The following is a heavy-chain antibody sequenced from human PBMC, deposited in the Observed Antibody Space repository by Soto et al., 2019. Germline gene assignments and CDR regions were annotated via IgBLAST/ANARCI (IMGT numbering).Heavy chain of an antibody. CDR1: GFTFSNYA. CDR2: ISGSGGST. CDR3: ASKWFGEPYKFDY. V-gene: IGHV3-23*01. J-gene: IGHJ4*02. Sequence: HPGGSLRLSCAASGFTFSNYAVTWVRQAPGKGLEWVSTISGSGGSTYYADSVKGRFTISRDNSKNTLYLQMNSLRAEDTAVYYCASKWFGEPYKFDYWGQGALVTVSS. D-gene: IGHD3-10*01.